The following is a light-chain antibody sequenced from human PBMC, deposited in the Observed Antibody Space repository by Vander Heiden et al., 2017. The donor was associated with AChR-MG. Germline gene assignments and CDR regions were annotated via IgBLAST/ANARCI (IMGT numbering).Light chain of an antibody. V-gene: IGKV3-15*01. CDR2: GAS. Sequence: IVMTQSPPTLSVSPKQGATLSCRASQSVNTNLAWYQQKPGQAPRLLIFGASTRATDIPDRFSGSGSGTEFRLTISSLQSDDFALYYCQQYQVWPGTFAYGTKVEIK. J-gene: IGKJ2*02. CDR1: QSVNTN. CDR3: QQYQVWPGT.